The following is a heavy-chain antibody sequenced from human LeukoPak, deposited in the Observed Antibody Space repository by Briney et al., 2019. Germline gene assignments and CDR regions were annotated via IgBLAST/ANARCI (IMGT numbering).Heavy chain of an antibody. Sequence: PGGSLRLSCAASGFTFSSYGVSWVRQVPGKGLEWVSGISWNSGSIGYADSVKGRFTISRDNAKNSLYLQMNSLRAEDTALYYCAKDIGSGSSGYYYYMDVWGKGTTVTISS. J-gene: IGHJ6*03. V-gene: IGHV3-9*01. CDR1: GFTFSSYG. CDR2: ISWNSGSI. D-gene: IGHD3-10*01. CDR3: AKDIGSGSSGYYYYMDV.